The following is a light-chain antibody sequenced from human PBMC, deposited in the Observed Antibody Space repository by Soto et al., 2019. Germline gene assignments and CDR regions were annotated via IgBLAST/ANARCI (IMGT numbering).Light chain of an antibody. CDR3: QQYNNWPPWT. V-gene: IGKV3-15*01. J-gene: IGKJ1*01. Sequence: EIVMTQSPATLSVSPGERATLSCRASQSVSSNLAWYQQKPGQAPRLLTHGASTRATGIPARFSGSGSGTEFTLTISSLQSEDFAVYYCQQYNNWPPWTFGQGTKVEIK. CDR1: QSVSSN. CDR2: GAS.